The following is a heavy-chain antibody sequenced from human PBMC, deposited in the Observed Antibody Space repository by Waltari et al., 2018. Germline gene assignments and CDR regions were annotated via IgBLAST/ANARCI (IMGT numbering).Heavy chain of an antibody. CDR3: ARAIVVVIHYYGMDV. CDR1: GFTFSSYE. V-gene: IGHV3-48*03. D-gene: IGHD3-22*01. Sequence: EVQLVESGGGLVQPGGSLRLSCAASGFTFSSYEMNWVRQAPGKGLEWVSYISSSGSTIYYADSGKGRFTIARDNAKNSLYLQMNSLRAEDTAVYYCARAIVVVIHYYGMDVWGQGTTVTVSS. J-gene: IGHJ6*02. CDR2: ISSSGSTI.